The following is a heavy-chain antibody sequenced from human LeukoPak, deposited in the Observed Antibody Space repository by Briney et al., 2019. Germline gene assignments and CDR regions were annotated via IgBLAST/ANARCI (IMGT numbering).Heavy chain of an antibody. Sequence: GGSLRLSCAACGFTFSNYVMHWVRQAPGKGLQWVAVISYDGSNKYYADSVKGRFTISRDNSKNTLYLQMNSLRAEDTAVYYCASPYYDILTGYYHEFDYWGQGTLVTVSS. CDR2: ISYDGSNK. D-gene: IGHD3-9*01. CDR3: ASPYYDILTGYYHEFDY. J-gene: IGHJ4*02. V-gene: IGHV3-30-3*01. CDR1: GFTFSNYV.